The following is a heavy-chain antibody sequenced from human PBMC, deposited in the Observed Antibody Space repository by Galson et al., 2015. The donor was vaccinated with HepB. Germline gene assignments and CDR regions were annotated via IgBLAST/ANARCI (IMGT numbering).Heavy chain of an antibody. CDR2: IIPIFGTA. D-gene: IGHD6-6*01. Sequence: SVKVSCKASGGTFSSFAISWVRQAPGQGLEWMGGIIPIFGTANYAQKFQGRVTITADESTSTAYMELSSLRSEDTAVYYCARERGRSIAAHHWYFDLWGRGTLVTVSS. J-gene: IGHJ2*01. CDR3: ARERGRSIAAHHWYFDL. CDR1: GGTFSSFA. V-gene: IGHV1-69*13.